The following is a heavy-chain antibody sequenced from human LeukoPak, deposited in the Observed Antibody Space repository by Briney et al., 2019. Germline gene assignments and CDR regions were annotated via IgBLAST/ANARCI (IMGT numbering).Heavy chain of an antibody. CDR2: ISYDGSNK. Sequence: QAGGSLRLSCAASGFTFSSYAMHWVRQAPGKGLEWVAVISYDGSNKYYADSVKGRFTISRDNAKNPLYLQMNSLRAEDTAVYYCARDYSSSSEGEGYFDYWGQGTLVTVSS. D-gene: IGHD6-6*01. CDR1: GFTFSSYA. J-gene: IGHJ4*02. CDR3: ARDYSSSSEGEGYFDY. V-gene: IGHV3-30*04.